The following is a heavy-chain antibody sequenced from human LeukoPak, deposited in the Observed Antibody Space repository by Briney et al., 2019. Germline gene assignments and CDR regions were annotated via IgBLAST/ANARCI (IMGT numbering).Heavy chain of an antibody. CDR1: GFTFSDYY. V-gene: IGHV3-11*01. D-gene: IGHD6-13*01. CDR2: ISSSGSTI. CDR3: ARDHSSSWPTDYYFDY. Sequence: GGSLRLSCAASGFTFSDYYMSWIRQAPGKGLEWVSYISSSGSTIYYADSVKGRFTISRDNAKNSLYLQMNSLRAEDTAVYYCARDHSSSWPTDYYFDYWGQGTLVTVSS. J-gene: IGHJ4*02.